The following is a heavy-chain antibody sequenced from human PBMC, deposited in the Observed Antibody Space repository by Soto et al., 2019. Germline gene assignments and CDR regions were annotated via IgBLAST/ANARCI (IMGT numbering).Heavy chain of an antibody. D-gene: IGHD3-10*01. CDR2: IWYDGSNK. CDR3: ARAPYGSGSYSSDYFDY. V-gene: IGHV3-33*01. J-gene: IGHJ4*02. CDR1: GFTFSSYG. Sequence: HPGGSLRLSCAASGFTFSSYGMHWVRQAPGKGLEWVAVIWYDGSNKYYADSVKGRFTISRDNSKNTLYLQMNSLRAEDTAVYYCARAPYGSGSYSSDYFDYWGQGTLVTVSS.